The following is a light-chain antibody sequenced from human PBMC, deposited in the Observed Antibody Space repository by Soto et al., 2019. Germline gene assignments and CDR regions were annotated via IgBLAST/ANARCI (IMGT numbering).Light chain of an antibody. CDR1: SSDVGTYNF. CDR3: CSYAGAYNLV. J-gene: IGLJ2*01. CDR2: DVT. V-gene: IGLV2-11*01. Sequence: QSVLTQPRSVSGSPGQSVTISCTGTSSDVGTYNFVSWYQQHPDKAPKLMIYDVTKRPSGVPDRFSGAKSGNTASLTISGLQADDEADYYCCSYAGAYNLVFGGGTKVTVL.